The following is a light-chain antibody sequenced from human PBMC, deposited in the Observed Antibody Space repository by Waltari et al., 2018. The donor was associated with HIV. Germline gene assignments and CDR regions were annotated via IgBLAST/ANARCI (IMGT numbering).Light chain of an antibody. CDR1: NSDVGGYTY. CDR2: DVS. Sequence: QSALTQPASVSGSPGQSITISRTGTNSDVGGYTYVPWSQQYPGKAPKLMIYDVSNRPSGVSNRFSASKSGNTASLTISGLQAEDEADYYCSSYTSSSTVVFGGGTKLTVL. V-gene: IGLV2-14*01. CDR3: SSYTSSSTVV. J-gene: IGLJ2*01.